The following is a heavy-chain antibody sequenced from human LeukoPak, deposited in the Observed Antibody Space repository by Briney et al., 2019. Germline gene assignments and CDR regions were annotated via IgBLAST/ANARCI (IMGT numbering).Heavy chain of an antibody. V-gene: IGHV1-18*01. CDR1: GYKLNSYG. CDR2: IGPFNDHT. D-gene: IGHD3-9*01. Sequence: ASVTVSFKASGYKLNSYGISWVRQAPGQGLQWMGWIGPFNDHTNYAQNFQGRVTMTTDTSTSTAYMELKSLTSHDTAIYYCARAIGYDRLTAFDSWGQGTLVTVSS. J-gene: IGHJ4*02. CDR3: ARAIGYDRLTAFDS.